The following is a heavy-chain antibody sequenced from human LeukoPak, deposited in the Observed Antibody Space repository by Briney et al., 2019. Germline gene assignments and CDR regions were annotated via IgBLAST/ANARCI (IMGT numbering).Heavy chain of an antibody. CDR2: INPNSGST. Sequence: ASVKVSCKASGYTFTGYYMHWVRQAPGQGLEWMGWINPNSGSTSYAQKFQGRVTMTRDTSTSTVYMELSSLRSEDTAVYYCARAAKTLLTAPRGAFDIWGQGAMVTVSS. CDR3: ARAAKTLLTAPRGAFDI. CDR1: GYTFTGYY. D-gene: IGHD4-23*01. J-gene: IGHJ3*02. V-gene: IGHV1-46*01.